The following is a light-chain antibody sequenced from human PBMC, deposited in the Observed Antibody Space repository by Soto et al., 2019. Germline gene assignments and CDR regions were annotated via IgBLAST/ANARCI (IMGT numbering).Light chain of an antibody. V-gene: IGKV1-5*01. Sequence: DIQMTQSHSTLSASLGDRVTITFRASQSISSWLAWYQKKPGKAPKLLIYAASTLQSGVQSRFSGSGYGTEFTLTISSLQPDDFATYYRQQYNTYSTFGQGTRLEI. CDR1: QSISSW. CDR3: QQYNTYST. CDR2: AAS. J-gene: IGKJ5*01.